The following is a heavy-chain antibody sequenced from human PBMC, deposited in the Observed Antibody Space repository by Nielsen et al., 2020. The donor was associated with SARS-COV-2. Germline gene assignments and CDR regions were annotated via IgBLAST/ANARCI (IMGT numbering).Heavy chain of an antibody. V-gene: IGHV4-59*01. CDR1: GGASSSYY. Sequence: AETLSLTCTVCGGASSSYYWSGIRQPPGKGLEWIGYIYYSGSTNYNTSLKSRVTISVDTSKNQFSLKLSSVTAADTAVYYCARVRWELLGGAFDIWGQGTMVTVSS. D-gene: IGHD1-26*01. J-gene: IGHJ3*02. CDR3: ARVRWELLGGAFDI. CDR2: IYYSGST.